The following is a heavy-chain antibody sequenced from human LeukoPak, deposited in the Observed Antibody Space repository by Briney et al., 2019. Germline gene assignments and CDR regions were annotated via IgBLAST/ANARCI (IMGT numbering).Heavy chain of an antibody. CDR2: IIPIFGTA. CDR3: ARANGDYSWSGGMDV. CDR1: GGTFSSYG. D-gene: IGHD4-17*01. Sequence: SVKVSCKASGGTFSSYGISWVRQAPGQGLEWMGGIIPIFGTANYAQKFQGRVTITADESTSTAYMELSSLRSEDTAVYYCARANGDYSWSGGMDVWGQGTTVTVS. V-gene: IGHV1-69*13. J-gene: IGHJ6*02.